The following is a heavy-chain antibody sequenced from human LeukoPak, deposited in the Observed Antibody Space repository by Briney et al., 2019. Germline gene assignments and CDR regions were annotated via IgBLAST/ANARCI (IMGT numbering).Heavy chain of an antibody. J-gene: IGHJ3*02. CDR3: VCGLRYDAFDI. CDR1: GFTFSSYW. CDR2: IKQDGSEN. Sequence: PGGSLRLSCAASGFTFSSYWMSWVRQAPGTGLEWVANIKQDGSENYYVDSVKGRFTISRDNAKNSLYLQMNSLRAEDTAVYYCVCGLRYDAFDIWGQGTRVTVSS. V-gene: IGHV3-7*01. D-gene: IGHD4-17*01.